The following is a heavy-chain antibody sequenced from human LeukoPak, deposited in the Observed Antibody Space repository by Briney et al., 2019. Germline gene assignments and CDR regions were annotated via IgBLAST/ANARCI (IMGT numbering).Heavy chain of an antibody. Sequence: GGSLRLSCAASGFTFSSYWMSWVRQAPGKGLEWVANIKQDGSDKYYVDSVKGRFTISRDNAKNSLYLQMNSLRAEDTAVYYCAREVGLDGYNYFDYWGQGTLVTVSS. CDR2: IKQDGSDK. V-gene: IGHV3-7*01. CDR1: GFTFSSYW. J-gene: IGHJ4*02. CDR3: AREVGLDGYNYFDY. D-gene: IGHD5-24*01.